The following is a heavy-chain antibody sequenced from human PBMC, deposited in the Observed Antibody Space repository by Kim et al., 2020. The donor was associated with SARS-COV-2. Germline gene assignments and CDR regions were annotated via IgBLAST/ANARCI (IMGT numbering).Heavy chain of an antibody. V-gene: IGHV4-59*01. CDR1: GGSISSYY. J-gene: IGHJ6*03. Sequence: SETLSLTCTVSGGSISSYYWSWIRQPPGKGLEWIGYIYYSGSTNYNPSLKSRVTISVDTSKNQFSLKLSSVTAADTAVYYCARAVRYYGSRGVGWAYYYYYMDVWGKGTTVTVSS. CDR2: IYYSGST. D-gene: IGHD3-10*01. CDR3: ARAVRYYGSRGVGWAYYYYYMDV.